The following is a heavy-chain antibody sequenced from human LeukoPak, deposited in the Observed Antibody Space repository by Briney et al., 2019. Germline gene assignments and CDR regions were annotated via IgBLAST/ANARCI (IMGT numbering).Heavy chain of an antibody. Sequence: PGGSLRLSCAASGFTFGSYAMPWVRQAPGKGLEWVSAISGSGGNTYYADSVKGRFTISRDNSKNTLYLQVNSLRAEDTAVHNCAKAFLLCVGDCYTTLYSSGHGTPGTASS. D-gene: IGHD2-21*02. J-gene: IGHJ5*01. CDR2: ISGSGGNT. V-gene: IGHV3-23*01. CDR1: GFTFGSYA. CDR3: AKAFLLCVGDCYTTLYS.